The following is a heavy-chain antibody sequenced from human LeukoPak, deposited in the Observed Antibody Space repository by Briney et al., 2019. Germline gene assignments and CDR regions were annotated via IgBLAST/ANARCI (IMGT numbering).Heavy chain of an antibody. Sequence: AGGSLRLSCAASGFTFDDYAMHWVRQAPGKGLEWVAGINWDSGAKGHADSVKGRFTISRDNAKNSLYLEMNSLRAEDMALYYCVKEIKVREFSTSGALEIWGQGTMVTVSS. CDR2: INWDSGAK. J-gene: IGHJ3*02. CDR1: GFTFDDYA. D-gene: IGHD2-2*01. V-gene: IGHV3-9*03. CDR3: VKEIKVREFSTSGALEI.